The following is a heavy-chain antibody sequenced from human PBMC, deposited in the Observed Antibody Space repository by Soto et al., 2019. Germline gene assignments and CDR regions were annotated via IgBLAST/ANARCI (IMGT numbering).Heavy chain of an antibody. D-gene: IGHD2-15*01. CDR3: AKSLFGGPDI. V-gene: IGHV3-23*01. Sequence: LRLSCAASSFTFSTYAMSWVRQAPGKGLEWVSGISGGGGDTSYADSVRGRFTCSRDNSKNTLYLQMNSLRAEDTALYYCAKSLFGGPDIWGQGTMVTVSS. J-gene: IGHJ3*02. CDR2: ISGGGGDT. CDR1: SFTFSTYA.